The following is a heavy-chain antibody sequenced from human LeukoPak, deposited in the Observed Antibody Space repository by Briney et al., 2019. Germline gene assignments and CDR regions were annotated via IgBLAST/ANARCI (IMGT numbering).Heavy chain of an antibody. CDR3: ARDPRFPNTGLSAFDI. J-gene: IGHJ3*02. CDR2: ISYDGNNK. D-gene: IGHD1-14*01. V-gene: IGHV3-30-3*01. Sequence: PGGSLRLSCAASGFIFSNYAVCWVRQAPGKGLEWVAVISYDGNNKYYADSVKGRFTISRDNSKNTLYLQMNSLRGEDTAVYYCARDPRFPNTGLSAFDIWGQGTSVTVSS. CDR1: GFIFSNYA.